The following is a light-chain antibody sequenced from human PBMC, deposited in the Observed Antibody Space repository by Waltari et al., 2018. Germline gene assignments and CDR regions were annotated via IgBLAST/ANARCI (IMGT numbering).Light chain of an antibody. J-gene: IGLJ3*02. V-gene: IGLV1-44*01. CDR3: ESWDDSLDGPWV. CDR2: SND. CDR1: TSNIGKNI. Sequence: QSVLTQPHSVSGTPGQRVTISCSGSTSNIGKNIVNWYQQLPGAAPKLLIHSNDHRPSDFPYRFTGSKSGTSPSLAISGLQSDDGADYFCESWDDSLDGPWVFGGGTKLTVL.